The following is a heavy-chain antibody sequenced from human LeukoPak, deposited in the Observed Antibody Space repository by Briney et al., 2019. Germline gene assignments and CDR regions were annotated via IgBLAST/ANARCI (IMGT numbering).Heavy chain of an antibody. D-gene: IGHD3-10*01. Sequence: SETLSLTCAVSGYSISSGYYWGWIRQPPGKGLEWIGSIYHSGGTHYNPSLKSRLTISVDKSKNQFSLKLSSVTAADTAVYYRARGRRYYGSSDSYYYMDVWGKGTTVTVSS. CDR3: ARGRRYYGSSDSYYYMDV. V-gene: IGHV4-38-2*01. CDR1: GYSISSGYY. CDR2: IYHSGGT. J-gene: IGHJ6*03.